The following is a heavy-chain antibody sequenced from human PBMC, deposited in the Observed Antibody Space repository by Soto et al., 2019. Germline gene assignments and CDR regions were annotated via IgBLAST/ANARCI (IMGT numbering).Heavy chain of an antibody. CDR2: IFYSGST. Sequence: SETLSLTCTVSGGSISGHYWIWIRQPPGEGMEWIGYIFYSGSTTYNNNPSLKSRVTISVDTSKNKFSLSLSSVTAADTAVYYCARVGSSGWSPDYWGHGTLVTVSS. V-gene: IGHV4-59*11. D-gene: IGHD6-19*01. CDR3: ARVGSSGWSPDY. CDR1: GGSISGHY. J-gene: IGHJ4*01.